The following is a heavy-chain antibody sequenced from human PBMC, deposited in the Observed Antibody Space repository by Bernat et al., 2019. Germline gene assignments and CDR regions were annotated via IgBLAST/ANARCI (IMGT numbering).Heavy chain of an antibody. D-gene: IGHD1-26*01. J-gene: IGHJ4*02. V-gene: IGHV3-66*01. CDR3: ARATTWESRLDY. Sequence: EVQLVESGGGLVQPGGSLRLSCAASGFTVSNYYMTWVRQAPGKGLEWVSVIYSGGGTYYADSVKGRFTISRDNIKNILYLQMNSLRVEDTAVYYCARATTWESRLDYWGQGTLVTVSS. CDR2: IYSGGGT. CDR1: GFTVSNYY.